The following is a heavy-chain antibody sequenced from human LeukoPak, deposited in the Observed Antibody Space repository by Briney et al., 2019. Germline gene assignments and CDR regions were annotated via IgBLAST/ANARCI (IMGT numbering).Heavy chain of an antibody. CDR2: IKQDGSEK. Sequence: GGSLRLSCAASGFTFNNYWMSWVRQAPGKGLEWVANIKQDGSEKYYVDSVKGRFTISRDNAKNSLYLQMNSLRAEDTAVYYCAREYYDSSGPTGDYWGQGTLVTVSS. J-gene: IGHJ4*02. CDR1: GFTFNNYW. V-gene: IGHV3-7*01. D-gene: IGHD3-22*01. CDR3: AREYYDSSGPTGDY.